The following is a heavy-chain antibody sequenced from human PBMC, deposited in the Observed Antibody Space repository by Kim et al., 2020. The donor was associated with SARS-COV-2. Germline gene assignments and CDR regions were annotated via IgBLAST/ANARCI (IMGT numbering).Heavy chain of an antibody. CDR3: VKDLHYGSGTDYVYGMDV. CDR1: GFTFSNYG. CDR2: ISYDGSNK. V-gene: IGHV3-30*18. D-gene: IGHD3-10*01. J-gene: IGHJ6*02. Sequence: GGSLRLSCAASGFTFSNYGIHWVRQAVGKGLEWVAVISYDGSNKYYGDSVKGRFTISRDNSKNTLYLQMSSLRVEDTAVYYCVKDLHYGSGTDYVYGMDVWGQGTTVTVSS.